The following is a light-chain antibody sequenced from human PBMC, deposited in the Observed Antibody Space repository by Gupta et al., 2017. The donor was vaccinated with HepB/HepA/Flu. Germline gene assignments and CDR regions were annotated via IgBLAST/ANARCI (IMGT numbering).Light chain of an antibody. Sequence: QSVLTQPPSASGTPGQRVTISCSGSTSNIGSNYVYWYQHLPGTAPKLLIYKNNQRPSGVPDRFSGSKSGTSASLAISGLRSEDEADYYCAAWDDSLSGLVFGGGTKLTAL. CDR2: KNN. V-gene: IGLV1-47*01. J-gene: IGLJ2*01. CDR1: TSNIGSNY. CDR3: AAWDDSLSGLV.